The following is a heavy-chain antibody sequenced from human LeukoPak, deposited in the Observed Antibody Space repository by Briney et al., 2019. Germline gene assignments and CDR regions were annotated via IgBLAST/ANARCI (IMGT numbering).Heavy chain of an antibody. V-gene: IGHV5-51*01. D-gene: IGHD2-2*01. CDR3: ARHAGYCSSTSCYVVDYYGMDV. CDR1: GYSFTSYW. Sequence: GESLKISCKGSGYSFTSYWIGWVRQMPGKSLEWMGIIYPGDSDTRYSPSFQGQVTISADKSISTAYLQWSSLKASDTAMYYCARHAGYCSSTSCYVVDYYGMDVWGQGTTVTVSS. J-gene: IGHJ6*02. CDR2: IYPGDSDT.